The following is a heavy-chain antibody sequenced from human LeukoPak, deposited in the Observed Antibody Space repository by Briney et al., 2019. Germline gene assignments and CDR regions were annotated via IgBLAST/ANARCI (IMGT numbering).Heavy chain of an antibody. CDR1: GGSITSSY. CDR3: ARTTVINKGSSFDI. J-gene: IGHJ3*02. Sequence: PSETLSLTCSVSGGSITSSYWSWVRQSPGNGLAWIGYIYYTGDATYNPSLQGRVTISVDTSKNQFSMKLISLTAADTAVYYCARTTVINKGSSFDIWGQGTLVTVSS. CDR2: IYYTGDA. V-gene: IGHV4-59*01. D-gene: IGHD4-17*01.